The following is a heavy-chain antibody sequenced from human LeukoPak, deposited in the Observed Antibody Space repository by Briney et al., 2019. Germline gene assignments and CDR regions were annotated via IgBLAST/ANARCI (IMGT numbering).Heavy chain of an antibody. CDR2: IYNDGTT. CDR1: GFSVSSNY. CDR3: AREICGGSCNRPSYMEV. V-gene: IGHV3-53*01. Sequence: PGGSLRLSCAASGFSVSSNYMSWVRQAPGKGLQWVSVIYNDGTTYYTHSLKSRFTISGDNSKNKLYLQMSSLRAEDTAVYYCAREICGGSCNRPSYMEVWGNGTTVTVSS. D-gene: IGHD2-15*01. J-gene: IGHJ6*03.